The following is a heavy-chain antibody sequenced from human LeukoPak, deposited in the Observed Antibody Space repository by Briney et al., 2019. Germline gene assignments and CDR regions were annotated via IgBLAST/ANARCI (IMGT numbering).Heavy chain of an antibody. CDR2: IWYDGSNA. CDR1: GFTFSSYV. V-gene: IGHV3-33*01. J-gene: IGHJ4*02. CDR3: ASAYGSGSYYSPSLDY. Sequence: GGSLRLSCAASGFTFSSYVMHWVRQAPGKGLEWVALIWYDGSNAYYSDSVKGRFTISRDNSKNTLYLQMNSLRAEDTAVYYCASAYGSGSYYSPSLDYWGQGTLVTVSS. D-gene: IGHD3-10*01.